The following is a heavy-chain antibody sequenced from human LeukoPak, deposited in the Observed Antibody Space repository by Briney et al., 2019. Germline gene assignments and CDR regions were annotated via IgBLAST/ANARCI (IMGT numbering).Heavy chain of an antibody. CDR2: ISGSGGHT. J-gene: IGHJ6*03. D-gene: IGHD5-12*01. V-gene: IGHV3-23*01. Sequence: GGSLRLSCAASGFIFSSYAMIWVRQAPGEGLEWVSAISGSGGHTYYADSVKGRFSISRDNSKNTLYLQMYSVRAEETAVYYCAKAPYDNYYYYMDVWGKGTTVTVSS. CDR3: AKAPYDNYYYYMDV. CDR1: GFIFSSYA.